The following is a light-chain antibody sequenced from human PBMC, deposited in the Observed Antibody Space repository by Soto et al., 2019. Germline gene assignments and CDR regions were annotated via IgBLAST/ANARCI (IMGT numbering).Light chain of an antibody. J-gene: IGLJ2*01. CDR2: GNR. CDR1: SSNIGAIYD. Sequence: QSVLTQPPSVSGAPGQRVTISCTGTSSNIGAIYDVHWYRQLPGTAPKLLIYGNRNRPSGVPDRFSCSKSGTSASLAITGLQAEDEADYYCQAYDTSLSGSKVVFGGGTKLTVL. V-gene: IGLV1-40*01. CDR3: QAYDTSLSGSKVV.